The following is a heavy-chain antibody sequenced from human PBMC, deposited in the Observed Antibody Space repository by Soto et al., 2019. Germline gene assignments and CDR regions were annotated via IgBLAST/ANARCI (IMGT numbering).Heavy chain of an antibody. J-gene: IGHJ4*02. CDR1: GFTFSNAW. CDR3: TTNAEMATNIDY. CDR2: IKSKTDGGTT. Sequence: EVQLVESGGGLVKPGGSLRLSCAASGFTFSNAWMSWVRQAPGKGLEWVGRIKSKTDGGTTDYAAPVKGRFTISRDDSKNTRYRQMNSLKTEDTAVYYWTTNAEMATNIDYWGQGTLVTVSS. V-gene: IGHV3-15*01. D-gene: IGHD5-12*01.